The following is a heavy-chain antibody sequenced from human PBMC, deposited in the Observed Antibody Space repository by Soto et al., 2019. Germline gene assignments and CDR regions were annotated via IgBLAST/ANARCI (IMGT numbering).Heavy chain of an antibody. V-gene: IGHV4-30-4*01. CDR2: IYYSGTT. Sequence: QVQLQESGPGLVKPSQTLTLTCTASGGTISGGDYYWCWLRQPQGKGLEWIGNIYYSGTTYSNPSLKSRVTIAVDTSKNQCSLKLSSVTAADTAVYYCVSGNTPVDYWGQGTLVTVSP. CDR1: GGTISGGDYY. D-gene: IGHD2-2*02. CDR3: VSGNTPVDY. J-gene: IGHJ4*02.